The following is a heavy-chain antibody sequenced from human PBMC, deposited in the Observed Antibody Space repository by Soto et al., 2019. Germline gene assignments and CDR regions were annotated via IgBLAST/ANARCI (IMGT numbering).Heavy chain of an antibody. CDR3: AREYTSWPLAYGLDV. Sequence: GGSLRLSCVGSGFTFSTYSINWVRQAPGKWLEWVSSISSRSDIYYADSVKGRFTISRDNAKNSVSLQMNSLRAEDTAVYYCAREYTSWPLAYGLDVWGQGXTVTGYS. V-gene: IGHV3-21*01. CDR2: ISSRSDI. D-gene: IGHD2-2*02. CDR1: GFTFSTYS. J-gene: IGHJ6*02.